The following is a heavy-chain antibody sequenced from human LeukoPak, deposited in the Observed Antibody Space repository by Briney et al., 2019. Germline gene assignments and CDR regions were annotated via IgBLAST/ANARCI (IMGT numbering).Heavy chain of an antibody. D-gene: IGHD6-19*01. CDR3: ARCKGGWSDHFYGMDV. CDR2: IYSDGTT. CDR1: GFTLRVNY. J-gene: IGHJ6*02. Sequence: GGSLRLSCVASGFTLRVNYMTWIRQTPGRGLEWVSVIYSDGTTKYADSAKGRFTISRDNSKSMVYLQMDRLRAEDTAVYYCARCKGGWSDHFYGMDVWGQGTTVTVSS. V-gene: IGHV3-53*01.